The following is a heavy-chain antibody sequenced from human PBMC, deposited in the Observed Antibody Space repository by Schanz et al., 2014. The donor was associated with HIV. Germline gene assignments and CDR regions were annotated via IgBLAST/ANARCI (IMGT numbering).Heavy chain of an antibody. D-gene: IGHD5-18*01. CDR1: GYTFTNYD. CDR3: ARDTAEVDTAMANYYYYGLDV. CDR2: LNPNTGNR. J-gene: IGHJ6*02. Sequence: QVQLVQSGAVMKKPGASVKVSCRASGYTFTNYDINWVRQASGQGLEWMGWLNPNTGNRDYAQKFQGRVTMTRNISINTAYMELSSLRSEDTAVYYCARDTAEVDTAMANYYYYGLDVWGQGTTVTVSS. V-gene: IGHV1-8*01.